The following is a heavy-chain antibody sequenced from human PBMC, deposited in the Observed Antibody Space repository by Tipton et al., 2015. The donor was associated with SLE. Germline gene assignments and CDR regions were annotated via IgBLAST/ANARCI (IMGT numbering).Heavy chain of an antibody. CDR3: ARASINLLDF. CDR1: GYSLSSYW. J-gene: IGHJ4*02. Sequence: SLRLSCVVSGYSLSSYWMYWVRQAPGKGLVWVSRITSDGRSTTYADSVKGRFSVSRDNAKNSLYLQMNSLGAEDTAVYFCARASINLLDFWGQGTLVTVSS. CDR2: ITSDGRST. V-gene: IGHV3-74*01.